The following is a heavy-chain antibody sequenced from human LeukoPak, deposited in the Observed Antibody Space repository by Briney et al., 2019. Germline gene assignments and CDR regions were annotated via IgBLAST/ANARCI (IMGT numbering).Heavy chain of an antibody. CDR3: TRDVHDY. J-gene: IGHJ4*02. Sequence: GGSLRLSCAASGFTVSSYWMSWVRQAPGKGLEWVATIKEDGSDKYYVDSVKGRFSISRDNAENSLYMQMNSLRAEDTAVYYCTRDVHDYWGQGTLVTVSS. D-gene: IGHD3-10*02. CDR1: GFTVSSYW. V-gene: IGHV3-7*01. CDR2: IKEDGSDK.